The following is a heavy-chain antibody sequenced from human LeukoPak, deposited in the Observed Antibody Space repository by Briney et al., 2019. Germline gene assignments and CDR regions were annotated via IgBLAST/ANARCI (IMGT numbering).Heavy chain of an antibody. V-gene: IGHV4-30-2*01. CDR2: IYHTGSI. CDR1: GASISSGTYS. Sequence: SETLSLTCTVSGASISSGTYSWSWIRQPPGEGLEWIGYIYHTGSIYYNPSLKSRVTISVDRSKNQFSLNLNSVTAADTAVYYCARVLYCSGGSCYLRYYYYYYGMDVWGQGTTVTVSS. J-gene: IGHJ6*02. D-gene: IGHD2-15*01. CDR3: ARVLYCSGGSCYLRYYYYYYGMDV.